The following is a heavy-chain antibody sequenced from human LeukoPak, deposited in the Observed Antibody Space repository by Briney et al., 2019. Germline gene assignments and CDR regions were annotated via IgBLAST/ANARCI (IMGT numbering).Heavy chain of an antibody. Sequence: GGSLRLSCAASGFTFSSYAMSWVRQAPGKGLEWVSSINSSSGYIYYADSVKGRFTISRDNAKNSLYLQMNSLRAEDTAVYYCARVLYYYDSRPFDYWGQGTLVTVSS. J-gene: IGHJ4*02. CDR3: ARVLYYYDSRPFDY. V-gene: IGHV3-21*01. CDR1: GFTFSSYA. CDR2: INSSSGYI. D-gene: IGHD3-22*01.